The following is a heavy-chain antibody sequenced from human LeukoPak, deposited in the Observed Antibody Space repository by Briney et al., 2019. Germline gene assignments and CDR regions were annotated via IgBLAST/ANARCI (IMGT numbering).Heavy chain of an antibody. V-gene: IGHV3-7*01. Sequence: SGGSLRLSCAASGFTFSAYWMHWVRQAPGKGLEWLADIRQDGDQTYYADSVKGRFTISRDNAKNSLYLQLYSLRAEDTAVYSCAKDLASTGALDLWGQGTLVTVSS. CDR1: GFTFSAYW. CDR2: IRQDGDQT. J-gene: IGHJ4*02. D-gene: IGHD1-14*01. CDR3: AKDLASTGALDL.